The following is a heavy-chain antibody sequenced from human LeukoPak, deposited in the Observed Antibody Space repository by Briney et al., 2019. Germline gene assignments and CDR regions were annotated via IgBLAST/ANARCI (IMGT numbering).Heavy chain of an antibody. CDR1: GGSISSGGYS. CDR2: IYHSGST. Sequence: PSETLSLTCAVSGGSISSGGYSWSWIRQPPGKGLEWIGYIYHSGSTYYNPSLKSRVTISVDRSKNQFSLKLSSATAADTAVYYCARGRLGGYWGQGTLVTVSS. V-gene: IGHV4-30-2*01. J-gene: IGHJ4*02. CDR3: ARGRLGGY. D-gene: IGHD7-27*01.